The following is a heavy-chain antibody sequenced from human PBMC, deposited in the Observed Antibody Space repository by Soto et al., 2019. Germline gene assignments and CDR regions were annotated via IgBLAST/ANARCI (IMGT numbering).Heavy chain of an antibody. CDR3: TTLRWLEWSRPYYYYMDV. J-gene: IGHJ6*03. V-gene: IGHV3-15*01. D-gene: IGHD3-3*01. Sequence: PGGSLRLSCAASGFTFSNAWMSWVRQAPGKGLEWVGRIKSKTDGGTTDYAAPVKGRFTISRDDSKNTLYLQMNSLKTEDTAVYYCTTLRWLEWSRPYYYYMDVWGKGTTVTVSS. CDR2: IKSKTDGGTT. CDR1: GFTFSNAW.